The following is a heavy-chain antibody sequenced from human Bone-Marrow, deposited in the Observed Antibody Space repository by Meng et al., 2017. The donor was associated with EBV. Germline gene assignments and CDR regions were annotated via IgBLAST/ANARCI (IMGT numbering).Heavy chain of an antibody. V-gene: IGHV4-34*01. CDR2: INHSGST. D-gene: IGHD6-13*01. Sequence: QVQLQPWGAGLLQPSGTLALTCAVYGGSFSGYYWSWIRQPPGKGLEWIGEINHSGSTNYNPSLKSRVTISVDTSKNQFSLKLSSVTAADTAVYYCARGRGYSSPNFDYWGQGTLVTVSS. CDR1: GGSFSGYY. J-gene: IGHJ4*02. CDR3: ARGRGYSSPNFDY.